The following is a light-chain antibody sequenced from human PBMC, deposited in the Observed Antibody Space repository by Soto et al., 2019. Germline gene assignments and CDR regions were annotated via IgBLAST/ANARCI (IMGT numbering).Light chain of an antibody. CDR3: ATRDNSLSRLV. CDR2: CND. Sequence: QSVLTQPPSASGTPGQRVTISCSGSSSNIGTNYVYWYKQLPGTAPTLLIYCNDQRPPGVPARLSGSKSGSTASLAISGLLSEEEADYYCATRDNSLSRLVFGGGTKLTVL. V-gene: IGLV1-47*02. J-gene: IGLJ3*02. CDR1: SSNIGTNY.